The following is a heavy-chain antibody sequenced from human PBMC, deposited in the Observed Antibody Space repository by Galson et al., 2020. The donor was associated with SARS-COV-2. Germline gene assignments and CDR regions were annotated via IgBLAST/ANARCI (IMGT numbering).Heavy chain of an antibody. CDR1: AGTFSSYA. CDR3: AGRSNWNYRYFDY. Sequence: SVKVSCKASAGTFSSYAISWVRQAPGQGLEWMGGLIPIFGTTDYSQKFQGRVTITADESTSTAYMELSSLSSEDTAVYSCAGRSNWNYRYFDYWGQGALVTVSS. V-gene: IGHV1-69*13. CDR2: LIPIFGTT. J-gene: IGHJ4*02. D-gene: IGHD1-7*01.